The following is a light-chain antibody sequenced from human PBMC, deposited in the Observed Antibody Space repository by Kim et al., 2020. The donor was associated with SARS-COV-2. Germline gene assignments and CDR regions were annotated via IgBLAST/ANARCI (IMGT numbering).Light chain of an antibody. CDR2: EDD. CDR3: QSYDSTNPWV. CDR1: SGSIASSY. V-gene: IGLV6-57*01. J-gene: IGLJ3*02. Sequence: KTVTIPCPRSSGSIASSYVQWFQQRPGSTPTTVIYEDDQRPSGVPDRFSGSIDSSSNSASLTISGLETEDEADYYCQSYDSTNPWVFGGGTQLTVL.